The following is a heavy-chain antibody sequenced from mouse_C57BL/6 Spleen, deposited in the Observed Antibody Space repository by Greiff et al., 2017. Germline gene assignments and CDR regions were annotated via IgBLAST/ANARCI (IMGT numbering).Heavy chain of an antibody. D-gene: IGHD1-1*01. J-gene: IGHJ3*01. Sequence: DVQLQESGAELVRPGASVKLSCTASGFNIKDDYMHWVKQRPEQGLEWIGWIDPENGDTEYASKFQGKATITADTSSNTAYLQLSSLTSEDTAVYYCTSYYGSRGAWFAYWGQGTLVTVSA. CDR2: IDPENGDT. CDR1: GFNIKDDY. CDR3: TSYYGSRGAWFAY. V-gene: IGHV14-4*01.